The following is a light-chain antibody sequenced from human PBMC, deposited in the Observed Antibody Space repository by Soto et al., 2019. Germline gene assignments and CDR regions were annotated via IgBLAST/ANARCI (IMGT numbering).Light chain of an antibody. CDR3: QSYDSSLSGWV. J-gene: IGLJ3*02. Sequence: QSVLTQPPSVSGAPGQRVTLSCTGSSSNIGAGYDVHWYQQLPGTAPKLLIYGNSNRPSGVPDRFSGSKSGTSASLAITGLKAEDEADYYCQSYDSSLSGWVFGGGTKLTAL. CDR2: GNS. V-gene: IGLV1-40*01. CDR1: SSNIGAGYD.